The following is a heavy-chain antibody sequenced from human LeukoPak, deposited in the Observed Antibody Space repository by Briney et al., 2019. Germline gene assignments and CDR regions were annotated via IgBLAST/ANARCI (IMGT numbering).Heavy chain of an antibody. V-gene: IGHV3-21*01. D-gene: IGHD5-12*01. Sequence: GGSLRLSCAASGFTFSNYALSWVRQAPGKGLEWVSSISSSSSYIYYAGSVKGRFTISRDNAKNSLYLQMNSLRTEDTAVYYCARLATNGGYGYWGQGTLVTVSS. J-gene: IGHJ4*02. CDR2: ISSSSSYI. CDR1: GFTFSNYA. CDR3: ARLATNGGYGY.